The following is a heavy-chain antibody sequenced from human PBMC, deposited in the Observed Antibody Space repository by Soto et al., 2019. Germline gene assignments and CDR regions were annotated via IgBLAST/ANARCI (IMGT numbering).Heavy chain of an antibody. V-gene: IGHV5-51*01. D-gene: IGHD6-13*01. Sequence: PGESLKISCNGSGYTFTNYWIAWVRQTPGKGLEWMGIFYPGDSDSRYSQSFQGQVTFSVDKSINTAYLQWSTLKASDTAMYYCARFEGGAATYFDYWGQGTLVTVSS. CDR1: GYTFTNYW. J-gene: IGHJ4*02. CDR2: FYPGDSDS. CDR3: ARFEGGAATYFDY.